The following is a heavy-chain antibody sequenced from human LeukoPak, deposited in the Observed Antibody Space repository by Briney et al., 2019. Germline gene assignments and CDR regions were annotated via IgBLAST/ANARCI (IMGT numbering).Heavy chain of an antibody. J-gene: IGHJ6*02. Sequence: ASVKVSCKASGYTFTTYDINWVRQATGQGLEWMGWMDPNSGNTGYAQKFQGRVTITADESTSTAYMELSSLRSEDTAVYYCAREHIAAAGAGDYYGMDVWGQGTTVTVSS. CDR3: AREHIAAAGAGDYYGMDV. CDR1: GYTFTTYD. CDR2: MDPNSGNT. D-gene: IGHD6-13*01. V-gene: IGHV1-8*01.